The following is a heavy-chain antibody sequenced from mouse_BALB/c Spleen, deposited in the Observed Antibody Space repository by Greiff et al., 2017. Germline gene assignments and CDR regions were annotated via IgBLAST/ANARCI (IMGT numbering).Heavy chain of an antibody. V-gene: IGHV7-3*02. CDR1: GFTFTDYY. CDR3: ARGNYFDY. CDR2: IRNKANGYTT. Sequence: EVKVVESGGGLVQPGGSLRLSCATSGFTFTDYYMSWVRQPPGKALEWLGFIRNKANGYTTEYSASVKGRFTISRENSQSILYLQMNTLRAEDSATYYCARGNYFDYWGQGTTLTVSS. J-gene: IGHJ2*01.